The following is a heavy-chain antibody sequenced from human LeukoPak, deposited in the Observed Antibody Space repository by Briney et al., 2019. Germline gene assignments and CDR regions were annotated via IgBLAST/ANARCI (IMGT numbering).Heavy chain of an antibody. V-gene: IGHV1-8*01. CDR2: MNPNSGNT. Sequence: ASVRVSCKASGYTFTSYDINWVRQATGQGLEWMGWMNPNSGNTGYAQKFQGRVTMTRNTSISTAYMELSSLRSEDTAVYYCARDRGDYYDSSENWFDPWGQGTLVTVSS. D-gene: IGHD3-22*01. J-gene: IGHJ5*02. CDR1: GYTFTSYD. CDR3: ARDRGDYYDSSENWFDP.